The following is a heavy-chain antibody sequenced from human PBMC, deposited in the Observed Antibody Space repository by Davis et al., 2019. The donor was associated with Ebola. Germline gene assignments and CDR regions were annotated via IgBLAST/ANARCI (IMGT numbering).Heavy chain of an antibody. J-gene: IGHJ5*02. Sequence: GESLKISCKGSGYSCTSYWIGWVRQMPGKGLEWMGIIYPGDSDTRYSPSFQGPVTISADKSISTAYLQWSSLKASDTAMYYCARRQNYCSSTSCYGGWFDPWGQGTLVTVSS. CDR3: ARRQNYCSSTSCYGGWFDP. D-gene: IGHD2-2*01. V-gene: IGHV5-51*01. CDR2: IYPGDSDT. CDR1: GYSCTSYW.